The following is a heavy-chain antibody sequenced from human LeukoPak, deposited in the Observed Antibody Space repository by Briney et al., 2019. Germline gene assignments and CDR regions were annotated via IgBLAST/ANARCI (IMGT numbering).Heavy chain of an antibody. J-gene: IGHJ4*02. V-gene: IGHV1-18*04. D-gene: IGHD3-9*01. Sequence: ASVKVSCKASGYTFTSYGISWVRQAPGQGLEWMGWISAYNGNTNYAQKLQGRVTMTTDTSTSTAYVELRSPRSDDTAVYYCASSRTSGILTAFDYWGQGTLVTVSS. CDR3: ASSRTSGILTAFDY. CDR2: ISAYNGNT. CDR1: GYTFTSYG.